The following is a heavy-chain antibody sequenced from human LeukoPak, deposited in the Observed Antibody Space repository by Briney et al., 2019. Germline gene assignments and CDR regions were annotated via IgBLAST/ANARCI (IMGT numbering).Heavy chain of an antibody. Sequence: SETLSLTCAVYGGSFSGYYWSWIRQPPGKGLEWIGEINHSGSTNYNPSLKSRVTISVDTSKNQFSLKLSSVTAADTAVYYCARIIRGYYYGSGSSKPLDYWGQGTLVTVSS. V-gene: IGHV4-34*01. CDR2: INHSGST. J-gene: IGHJ4*02. D-gene: IGHD3-10*01. CDR1: GGSFSGYY. CDR3: ARIIRGYYYGSGSSKPLDY.